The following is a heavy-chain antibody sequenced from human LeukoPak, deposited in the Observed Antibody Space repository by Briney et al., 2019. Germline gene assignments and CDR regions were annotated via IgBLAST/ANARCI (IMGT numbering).Heavy chain of an antibody. CDR3: ARGGYSYGLPGFRGTQYNWFDP. D-gene: IGHD5-18*01. V-gene: IGHV4-34*01. Sequence: SETLSLTCAVYGGSFSGYYWSWIRQPPGKGLEWIGEINHSGSTNYNPSLKSRVTISVDTSKNQFSLKLSSVTAADTAVYYCARGGYSYGLPGFRGTQYNWFDPWGQGTLVTVSS. J-gene: IGHJ5*02. CDR2: INHSGST. CDR1: GGSFSGYY.